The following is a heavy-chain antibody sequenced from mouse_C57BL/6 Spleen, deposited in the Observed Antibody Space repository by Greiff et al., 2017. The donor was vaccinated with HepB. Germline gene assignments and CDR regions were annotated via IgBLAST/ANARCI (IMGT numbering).Heavy chain of an antibody. CDR2: ISNLAYSI. Sequence: EVKLMESGGGLVQPGGSLKLSCAASGFTFSDYGMAWVRQAPRKGPEWVAFISNLAYSIYYADTVTGRFTISRENAKNTLYLEMSSLRSEDTAMYYCARQGGTGEFAYWGQGTLVTVSA. CDR3: ARQGGTGEFAY. CDR1: GFTFSDYG. J-gene: IGHJ3*01. D-gene: IGHD4-1*01. V-gene: IGHV5-15*01.